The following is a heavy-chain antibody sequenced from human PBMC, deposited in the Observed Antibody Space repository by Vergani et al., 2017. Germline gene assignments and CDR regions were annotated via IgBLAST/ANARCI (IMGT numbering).Heavy chain of an antibody. CDR2: IYTGDSDT. CDR1: GYSFTSYW. Sequence: EVQLVQSGAEVKKPGESLKISCKGSGYSFTSYWIGWVRQMPGKGLEWMGIIYTGDSDTRYSPSFIGQVTISADKAIRTAYLQWSSLKASDTAMYYCPGSRNYYYSSGYPEYFQHWGQGTLVTVSS. CDR3: PGSRNYYYSSGYPEYFQH. J-gene: IGHJ1*01. D-gene: IGHD3-22*01. V-gene: IGHV5-51*03.